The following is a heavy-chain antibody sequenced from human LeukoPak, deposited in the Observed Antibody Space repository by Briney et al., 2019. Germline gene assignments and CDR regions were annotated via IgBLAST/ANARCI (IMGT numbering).Heavy chain of an antibody. V-gene: IGHV3-48*02. Sequence: GGSLRLSCAASGFTFSSYGMHWVRQAPGKGLEWVSYISSSSSTIYYADSVKGRFTISRDNAKNSLYLQMNSLRDEDTAVYYCARVGATYYYYYGMDVWGQGTTVTVSS. D-gene: IGHD1-26*01. CDR1: GFTFSSYG. J-gene: IGHJ6*02. CDR3: ARVGATYYYYYGMDV. CDR2: ISSSSSTI.